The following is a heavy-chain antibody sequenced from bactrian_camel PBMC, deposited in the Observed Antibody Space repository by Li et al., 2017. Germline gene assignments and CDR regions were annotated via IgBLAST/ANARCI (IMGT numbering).Heavy chain of an antibody. CDR3: TANTRYSGSWCSRIWESEYSY. CDR2: IVLRDGST. Sequence: HVQLVESGGGSVQPGESLRLSCTASAHTVTMAWFRQAPGKEREGLAAIVLRDGSTYHAASVQGRFTISDASARNTIYLQMNSLRPEDTAMYYCTANTRYSGSWCSRIWESEYSYWGQGTQVTVS. CDR1: AHTVT. J-gene: IGHJ4*01. D-gene: IGHD3*01. V-gene: IGHV3-3*01.